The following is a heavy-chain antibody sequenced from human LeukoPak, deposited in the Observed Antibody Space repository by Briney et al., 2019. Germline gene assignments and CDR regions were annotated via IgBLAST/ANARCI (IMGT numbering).Heavy chain of an antibody. Sequence: ASVKVSCKVSGYTLTELSMHWVRQAPGKGLEWMGWINPNSGGTNYAQKFQGRVTMTRDTSISTAYMELSRLRSDDTAVYYCARGQSGTAMESWFDPWGQGTLVTVSS. CDR3: ARGQSGTAMESWFDP. J-gene: IGHJ5*02. D-gene: IGHD5-18*01. V-gene: IGHV1-2*02. CDR1: GYTLTELS. CDR2: INPNSGGT.